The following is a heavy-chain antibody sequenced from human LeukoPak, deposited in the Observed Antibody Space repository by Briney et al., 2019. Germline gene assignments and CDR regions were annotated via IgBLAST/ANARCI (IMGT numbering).Heavy chain of an antibody. CDR1: SDSVSTDS. CDR3: AKNRGQSADWFPWFGP. D-gene: IGHD3-9*01. Sequence: SETLSLTCTVSSDSVSTDSWSWVRPAAGRGLEWVGRVSSCGRTSFKRTHRSGVTMSVDKTKNQDTLRLNFVTAADTPMYYCAKNRGQSADWFPWFGPWGQGTLVIVSS. V-gene: IGHV4-4*07. J-gene: IGHJ5*02. CDR2: VSSCGRT.